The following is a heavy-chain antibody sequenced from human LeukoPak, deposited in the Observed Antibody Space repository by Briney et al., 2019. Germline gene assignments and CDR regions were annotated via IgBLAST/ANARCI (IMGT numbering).Heavy chain of an antibody. V-gene: IGHV3-48*03. Sequence: GGSLRLSCAASGFTFTSNEMNSVRQAPGKWLEWVSYISSSSGNKYYADSVKGRFTISRDNAKNSLYLQMNSLRAEDTAVYYCARESCSSTSCSYFDSWGQGTLVTVSS. D-gene: IGHD2-2*01. CDR1: GFTFTSNE. J-gene: IGHJ4*02. CDR2: ISSSSGNK. CDR3: ARESCSSTSCSYFDS.